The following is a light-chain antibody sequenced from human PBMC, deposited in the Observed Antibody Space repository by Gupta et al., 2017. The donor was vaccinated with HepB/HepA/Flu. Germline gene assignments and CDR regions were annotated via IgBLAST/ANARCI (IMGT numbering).Light chain of an antibody. J-gene: IGLJ2*01. Sequence: QSALTQPASVSGSPGPSITISCTGTSSDVGSYNLVSWYQQHPGKAPKLMIYEVSKRPSGVSNRFSGSKSGNTASLTISGLQDEDEADYYCCSYAGSSTVVFGGGTKLTVL. V-gene: IGLV2-23*02. CDR1: SSDVGSYNL. CDR3: CSYAGSSTVV. CDR2: EVS.